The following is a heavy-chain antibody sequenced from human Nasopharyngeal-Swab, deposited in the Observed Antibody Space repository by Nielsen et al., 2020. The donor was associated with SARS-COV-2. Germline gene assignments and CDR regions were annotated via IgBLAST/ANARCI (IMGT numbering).Heavy chain of an antibody. J-gene: IGHJ4*02. V-gene: IGHV4-61*02. Sequence: SETLSLTCTVSGGSLSNSSYYWGWIRQPAGKGLEWIGRIYTSGSTNYNPSLKSRVTISVDTSKNQFSLKLSSVTAADTAVYYCARGGYSYGYYFDYWGQGTLVTVSS. CDR2: IYTSGST. CDR1: GGSLSNSSYY. CDR3: ARGGYSYGYYFDY. D-gene: IGHD5-18*01.